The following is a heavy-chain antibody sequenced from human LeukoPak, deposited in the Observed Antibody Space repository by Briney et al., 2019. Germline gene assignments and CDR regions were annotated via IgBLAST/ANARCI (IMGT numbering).Heavy chain of an antibody. V-gene: IGHV1-8*01. D-gene: IGHD6-13*01. Sequence: ASVKVSCKASGYTFTSYDINWVRQASGQGLEWMGWMNPNSGNTGSAQKFQGRVTMTRNTSMSTAYMELSSLKSEDTAVYFCARRIAADGTAVGYWGQGTLVTASS. CDR2: MNPNSGNT. J-gene: IGHJ4*02. CDR1: GYTFTSYD. CDR3: ARRIAADGTAVGY.